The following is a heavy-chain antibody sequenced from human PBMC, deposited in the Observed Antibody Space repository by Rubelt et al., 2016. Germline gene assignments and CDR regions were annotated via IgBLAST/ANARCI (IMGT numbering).Heavy chain of an antibody. J-gene: IGHJ4*02. CDR3: ARDSIAVAGTCDY. CDR1: GYTFTSYG. CDR2: ISAYNGNT. Sequence: QVQLVQSGAEVKKPGASVKVSCQASGYTFTSYGISWVRQAPGQGLEWMGWISAYNGNTNCAHKLQGSVTLTIETSTSTAYMELGGWRSDEPAVYYCARDSIAVAGTCDYWGQGTLVTVAS. D-gene: IGHD6-19*01. V-gene: IGHV1-18*01.